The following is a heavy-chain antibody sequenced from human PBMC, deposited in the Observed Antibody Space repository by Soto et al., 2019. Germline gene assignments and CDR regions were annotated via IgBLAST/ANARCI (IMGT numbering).Heavy chain of an antibody. D-gene: IGHD2-15*01. Sequence: EVQLVESGGSLIQPGGSLRLSCAASGLPISNAWMNWVRQAPGKGLEWVGRIKTKSEGGPTDYAAAVKGRFTVSRDDSKNTLYLQMNSLKTEDTAVYYCTTGSVEGVWGQGTTVTVSS. CDR2: IKTKSEGGPT. CDR1: GLPISNAW. J-gene: IGHJ6*02. CDR3: TTGSVEGV. V-gene: IGHV3-15*07.